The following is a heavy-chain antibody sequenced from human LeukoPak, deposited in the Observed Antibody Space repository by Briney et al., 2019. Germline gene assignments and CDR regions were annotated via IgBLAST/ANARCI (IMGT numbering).Heavy chain of an antibody. CDR2: INPTGGST. J-gene: IGHJ4*02. CDR3: ARTAARRFDY. Sequence: ASVTVSCKPSGYTFPSYFMHWVRQAPGQGLEWMGIINPTGGSTTYAQKFQGRVTMTRDTSTSTVYMELSSLRSDDTAVYYCARTAARRFDYWGQGTLVTVSS. D-gene: IGHD6-6*01. V-gene: IGHV1-46*01. CDR1: GYTFPSYF.